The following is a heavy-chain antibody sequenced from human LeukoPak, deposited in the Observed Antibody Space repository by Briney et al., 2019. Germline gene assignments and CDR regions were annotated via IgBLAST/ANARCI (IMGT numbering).Heavy chain of an antibody. CDR3: ASNSRGFDI. D-gene: IGHD2-21*01. Sequence: ASVKVSCNASGYTFTGYYMHWGRQAPGQGPELMGRINPNSGGTNYAQKFQGRVTMTRDTSISTAYMELSRLRSDDTAVYYCASNSRGFDIWGQGTMVTVSS. V-gene: IGHV1-2*06. J-gene: IGHJ3*02. CDR2: INPNSGGT. CDR1: GYTFTGYY.